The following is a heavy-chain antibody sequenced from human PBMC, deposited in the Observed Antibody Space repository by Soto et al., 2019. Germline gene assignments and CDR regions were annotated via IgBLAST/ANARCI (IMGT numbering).Heavy chain of an antibody. D-gene: IGHD6-19*01. CDR1: GGSISSSSYY. Sequence: SETLSLTCTVSGGSISSSSYYWGWIRQPPGKGLEWIGSIYYSGSTYYNPSLKSRATISIDTSNNQFALKLSSVTAADTDMYYCARGPKAVAGFDPWGQGTLVTVSS. J-gene: IGHJ5*02. CDR2: IYYSGST. CDR3: ARGPKAVAGFDP. V-gene: IGHV4-39*01.